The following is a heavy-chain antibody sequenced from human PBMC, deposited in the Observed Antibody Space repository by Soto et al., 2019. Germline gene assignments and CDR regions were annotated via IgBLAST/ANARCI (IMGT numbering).Heavy chain of an antibody. D-gene: IGHD6-19*01. CDR2: ISYLGST. CDR3: ARGRYSNGWYAD. J-gene: IGHJ4*02. V-gene: IGHV4-59*01. CDR1: GGSINNYY. Sequence: SETLSLTCTVFGGSINNYYWSWIRQPPGKGLECIGYISYLGSTNYNPSLRGRVTISLDTSKNHFSLKVFSVTLADTAVYYCARGRYSNGWYADWGKGTLVTSPQ.